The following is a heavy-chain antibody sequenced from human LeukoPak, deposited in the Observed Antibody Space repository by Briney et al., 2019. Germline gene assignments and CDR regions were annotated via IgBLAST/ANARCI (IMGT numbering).Heavy chain of an antibody. J-gene: IGHJ4*02. Sequence: SETLSLTCTVSGGSISSGDYYWSWIRQPPGKGLEWIGYIYYSGSTYYNPSLKSRVTISVDTSKNQFSLKLSSVTAADTAVYYCASTIAAADLRLLDYWSQGTLVTVSS. CDR1: GGSISSGDYY. V-gene: IGHV4-30-4*01. CDR3: ASTIAAADLRLLDY. D-gene: IGHD6-13*01. CDR2: IYYSGST.